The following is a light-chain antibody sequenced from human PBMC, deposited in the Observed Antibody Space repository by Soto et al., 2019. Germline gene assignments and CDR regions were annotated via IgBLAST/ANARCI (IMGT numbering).Light chain of an antibody. J-gene: IGKJ4*01. CDR3: QQLNNYPST. CDR1: QDISSY. V-gene: IGKV1-9*01. Sequence: IQLTQSPSSLSASVGDRVTITCRASQDISSYLGWYQQKPGKAPKLLIYAASTLQSGVPSRFSGSGSGTDFTLTINSLQPEDFATYFCQQLNNYPSTFGGGTEVEIK. CDR2: AAS.